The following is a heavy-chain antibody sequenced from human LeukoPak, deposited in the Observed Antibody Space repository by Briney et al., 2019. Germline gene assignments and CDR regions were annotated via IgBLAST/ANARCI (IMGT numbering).Heavy chain of an antibody. V-gene: IGHV4-59*12. CDR1: GGSISSYY. CDR3: ARTGHYYGSGSGAFDI. D-gene: IGHD3-10*01. J-gene: IGHJ3*02. CDR2: IYYSGST. Sequence: SETLSLTCTVSGGSISSYYWSWIRQPPGKGLEWIGYIYYSGSTNYNPSLKSRVTISVDTSKNQFSLKLSSVTAADTAVYYCARTGHYYGSGSGAFDIWGQGTMVTVSS.